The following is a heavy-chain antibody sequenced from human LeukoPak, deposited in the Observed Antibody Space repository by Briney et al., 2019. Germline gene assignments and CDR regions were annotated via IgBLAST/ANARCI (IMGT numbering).Heavy chain of an antibody. V-gene: IGHV1-2*02. J-gene: IGHJ3*02. CDR2: INPNSGGT. CDR3: ARTVVATDAFDI. Sequence: ASVKVSCKASGYTFTGYYMHWVRLAPGQGLEWMGWINPNSGGTNYAQKFQGRVTMTRDTSISTAYMELSRLRSDDTAVYYCARTVVATDAFDIWGQGTMVTVSS. D-gene: IGHD2-15*01. CDR1: GYTFTGYY.